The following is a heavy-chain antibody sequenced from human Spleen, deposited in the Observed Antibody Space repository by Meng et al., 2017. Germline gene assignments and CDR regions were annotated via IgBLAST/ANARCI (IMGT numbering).Heavy chain of an antibody. CDR2: INHSGST. D-gene: IGHD4-11*01. CDR1: GGSFSDYY. CDR3: ARGPTTMAHDFDY. V-gene: IGHV4-34*01. Sequence: QGPLQCGGPGLLKPSETLSLPCVVSGGSFSDYYWSWIRQPPGKGLEWIGEINHSGSTNYNPSLESRATISVDTSQNNLSLKLSSVTAADSAVYYCARGPTTMAHDFDYWGQGTLVTVSS. J-gene: IGHJ4*02.